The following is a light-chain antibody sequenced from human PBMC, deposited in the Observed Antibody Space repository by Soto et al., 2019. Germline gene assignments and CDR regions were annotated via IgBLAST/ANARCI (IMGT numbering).Light chain of an antibody. CDR2: GAS. J-gene: IGKJ2*01. CDR3: QQYNNWPYT. V-gene: IGKV3-15*01. Sequence: EIVMTQSPATLAVSPGERAALSCMASQSVSSNFAWYQQKPGQAPRLLIYGASSRATGTPARFSGSGSGTEFTLTISSLQSEDFAVYYCQQYNNWPYTFGLGTKLEMK. CDR1: QSVSSN.